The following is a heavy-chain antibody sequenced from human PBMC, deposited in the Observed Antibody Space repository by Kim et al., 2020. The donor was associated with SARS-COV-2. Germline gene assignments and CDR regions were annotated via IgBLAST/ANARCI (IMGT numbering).Heavy chain of an antibody. CDR2: INTNTGNP. V-gene: IGHV7-4-1*02. J-gene: IGHJ2*01. CDR1: GYTFTSYA. CDR3: ARHPVSITIFGVVISYWYFDL. D-gene: IGHD3-3*01. Sequence: ASVKVSCKASGYTFTSYAMNWVRQAPGQGLEWMGWINTNTGNPTYAQGFTGRFVISLDTSVSTAYLQISSLKAEDTAVYYCARHPVSITIFGVVISYWYFDLWGRGTLVTVSS.